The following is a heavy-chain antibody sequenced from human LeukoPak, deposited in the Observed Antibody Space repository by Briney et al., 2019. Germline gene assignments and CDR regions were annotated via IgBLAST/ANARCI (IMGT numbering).Heavy chain of an antibody. D-gene: IGHD6-19*01. V-gene: IGHV4-4*07. CDR2: IYTSGST. CDR3: ARDGEDIAVAGTDWFDP. J-gene: IGHJ5*02. CDR1: GGSISSYY. Sequence: PSETLSHTCTVSGGSISSYYWSWIRQPAGKGLEWIGRIYTSGSTNYNPSLKSRVTMSVDTSKNQFSLKLSSVTAADTAVYYCARDGEDIAVAGTDWFDPWGQGTLVTVSS.